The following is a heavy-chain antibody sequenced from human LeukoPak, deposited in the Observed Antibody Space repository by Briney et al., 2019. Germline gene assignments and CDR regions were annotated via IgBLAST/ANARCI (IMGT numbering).Heavy chain of an antibody. V-gene: IGHV3-23*01. CDR3: AKDRGSGYHYFDY. J-gene: IGHJ4*02. CDR1: GFTFSSYA. Sequence: GGSLRLSCPVSGFTFSSYAMICVREAPGRGLEWVSFISTSGESAYYADSVKGRFTISRDNSKNTLYLQMNSLRAEDTAVYYCAKDRGSGYHYFDYWGQGTLVTVSS. CDR2: ISTSGESA. D-gene: IGHD3-22*01.